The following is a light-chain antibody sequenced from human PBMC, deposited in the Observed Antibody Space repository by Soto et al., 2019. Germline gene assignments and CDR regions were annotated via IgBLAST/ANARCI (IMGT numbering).Light chain of an antibody. CDR2: GAS. Sequence: ETVMTQSPATLSVSPGEGATLSCRATESINQNLDWYQQKPGQAPRLLIHGASYRATGIPDRFSGRGSGTEFTLSISRLQTEDFAVYYCQQYNTWPHAFGGGTKVEIK. CDR1: ESINQN. CDR3: QQYNTWPHA. J-gene: IGKJ4*01. V-gene: IGKV3-15*01.